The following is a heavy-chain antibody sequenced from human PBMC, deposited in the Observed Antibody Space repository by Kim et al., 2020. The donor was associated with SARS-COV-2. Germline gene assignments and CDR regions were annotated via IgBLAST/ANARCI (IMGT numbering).Heavy chain of an antibody. CDR1: GYGFTNYA. CDR3: ARAGPYGHFDY. D-gene: IGHD3-10*01. V-gene: IGHV1-3*01. CDR2: INAGNGNI. J-gene: IGHJ4*02. Sequence: ASVKVSCKASGYGFTNYAMHLLRQAPGQRLEWMGWINAGNGNIKYSQNFQGRVSITGDTSASTVYMELSSLRSEDTALYYCARAGPYGHFDYWGQGTLVTVSS.